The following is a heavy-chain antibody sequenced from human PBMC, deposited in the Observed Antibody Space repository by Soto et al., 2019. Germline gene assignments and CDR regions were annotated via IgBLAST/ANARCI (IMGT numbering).Heavy chain of an antibody. Sequence: QVQLVQSGTEVKKPGSSVKVSCKASGGTFRSNAISWVRQAPGQGLEWMGGLIPIFGTTNYAQKFQGRVKSTADESASTAYMELSSLRSDETAVYYCACLTSFCYGSGYGMYVWGQGTTVTASS. CDR2: LIPIFGTT. V-gene: IGHV1-69*01. CDR1: GGTFRSNA. J-gene: IGHJ6*02. CDR3: ACLTSFCYGSGYGMYV. D-gene: IGHD3-10*01.